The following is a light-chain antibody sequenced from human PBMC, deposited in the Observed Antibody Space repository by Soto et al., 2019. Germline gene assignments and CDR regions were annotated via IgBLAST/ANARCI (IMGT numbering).Light chain of an antibody. V-gene: IGLV2-14*01. Sequence: QSVLTQPASVSGSLGQSITISCTGTTSDVGGYNYVSWYQQHPGKAPILMIYEVTNRPSGVPNRFSGSKSGNTASLTISGLQVEDEAEYYCGSYTGSITYVFGTGTKLTVL. CDR1: TSDVGGYNY. CDR3: GSYTGSITYV. CDR2: EVT. J-gene: IGLJ1*01.